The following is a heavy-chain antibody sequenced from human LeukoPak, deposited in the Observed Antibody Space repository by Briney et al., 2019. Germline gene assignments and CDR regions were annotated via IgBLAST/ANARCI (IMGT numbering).Heavy chain of an antibody. CDR3: ARESSGFHR. Sequence: SQTLSLTCVLSGESVSSNTAAWNWIRQSPSRGLEWLGRTYYRSKWYNGYAPPVKSRISIDPDTSKNQFSLQLNSVTPEDSAVYYCARESSGFHRWGQGTLVTVSS. CDR2: TYYRSKWYN. J-gene: IGHJ1*01. V-gene: IGHV6-1*01. CDR1: GESVSSNTAA.